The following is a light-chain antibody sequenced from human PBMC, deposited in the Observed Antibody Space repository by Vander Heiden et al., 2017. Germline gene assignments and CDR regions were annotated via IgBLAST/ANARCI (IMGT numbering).Light chain of an antibody. CDR3: QQSYSSPRIT. CDR2: AAS. V-gene: IGKV1-39*01. Sequence: DIKMTQPPSSLSASVGDRVTITCRASQSIDNFLNWYQQKPGKAPKLLIYAASKLESWVPSRFSGSGSGTHYSLTISSLQPEDSATYFCQQSYSSPRITFGLGTRLEIE. J-gene: IGKJ5*01. CDR1: QSIDNF.